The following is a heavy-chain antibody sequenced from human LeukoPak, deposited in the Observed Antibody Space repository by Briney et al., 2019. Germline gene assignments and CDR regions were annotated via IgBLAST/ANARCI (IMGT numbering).Heavy chain of an antibody. Sequence: GESLQISCKGSGSNFTSYWIGGVRRLSGKGLEGMGIIYPGDSDTRYSPSFQRQLTISADKSTSTAYVQWSSLKASDTAMYYCARRAATGKHFDYWGQGTLVTVSS. CDR3: ARRAATGKHFDY. V-gene: IGHV5-51*01. CDR2: IYPGDSDT. D-gene: IGHD6-13*01. J-gene: IGHJ4*02. CDR1: GSNFTSYW.